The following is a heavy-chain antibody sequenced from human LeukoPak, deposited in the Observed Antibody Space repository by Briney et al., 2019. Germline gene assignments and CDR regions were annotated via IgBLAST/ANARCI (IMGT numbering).Heavy chain of an antibody. D-gene: IGHD1-26*01. CDR2: INTNTGNP. J-gene: IGHJ4*02. CDR1: GYTFTSYA. Sequence: ASVKVSCKASGYTFTSYAMNWVRQAPGQGLEWMGWINTNTGNPTYAQGFTGRFVFSLDTSVSTAYPQISSLKAEDTAVYYCAREMGEWEPMILGYWGQGTLVAVSS. CDR3: AREMGEWEPMILGY. V-gene: IGHV7-4-1*02.